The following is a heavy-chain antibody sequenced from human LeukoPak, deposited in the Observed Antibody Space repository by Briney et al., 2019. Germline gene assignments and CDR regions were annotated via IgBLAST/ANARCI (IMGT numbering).Heavy chain of an antibody. CDR1: GGTFSSYA. CDR3: AKGGASVTRYVDY. Sequence: SVKVSCKASGGTFSSYAISWVRQAPGQGLEWMGGIIPIFGTANYAQKFQGRVTITADKSTSTAYMELSSLRSEDTAVYYCAKGGASVTRYVDYWGQGTLVTVSS. D-gene: IGHD4-17*01. V-gene: IGHV1-69*06. J-gene: IGHJ4*02. CDR2: IIPIFGTA.